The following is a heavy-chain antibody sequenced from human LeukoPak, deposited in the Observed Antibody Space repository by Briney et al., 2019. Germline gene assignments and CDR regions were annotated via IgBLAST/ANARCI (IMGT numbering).Heavy chain of an antibody. J-gene: IGHJ4*02. CDR2: IWYDGSNT. CDR3: ARGLTEVGD. CDR1: GFNFSNYG. D-gene: IGHD1-14*01. Sequence: PGRSLRLSCAASGFNFSNYGVHWVRQAPGKGLEWVAIIWYDGSNTYYADSVKGRFTISRDNSKNTLYLQMNSLRAEDTAVYYCARGLTEVGDWGQGTLVTVSS. V-gene: IGHV3-33*01.